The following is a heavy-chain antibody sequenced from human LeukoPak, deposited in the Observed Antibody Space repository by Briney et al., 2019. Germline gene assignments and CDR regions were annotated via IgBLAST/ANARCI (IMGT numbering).Heavy chain of an antibody. J-gene: IGHJ4*02. V-gene: IGHV1-18*01. CDR2: ISPYNGNT. CDR1: GYTFTNYG. Sequence: ASVKVSCKTSGYTFTNYGISWVRQAPGQGLEWMGWISPYNGNTNYAQKFQGRVTLTTDTSTSTAHMEPRSLRSDDTALYYCARGIYYYYTSGHGAFDYWGQGTLVTVSS. D-gene: IGHD3-22*01. CDR3: ARGIYYYYTSGHGAFDY.